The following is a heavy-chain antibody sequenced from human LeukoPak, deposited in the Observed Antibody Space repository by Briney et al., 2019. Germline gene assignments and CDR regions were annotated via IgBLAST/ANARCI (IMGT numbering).Heavy chain of an antibody. CDR2: ISSSGSTI. V-gene: IGHV3-48*03. CDR3: ARDRSYYENFDY. CDR1: GFTFSSYE. J-gene: IGHJ4*02. Sequence: GGSLRLSCAASGFTFSSYEMNWVRQAPGKGLEWVSYISSSGSTIYYADSVKGRFTISRDNAKSSLYLQMNSLRAEDTAVYYCARDRSYYENFDYWGQGTLVTVSS. D-gene: IGHD1-26*01.